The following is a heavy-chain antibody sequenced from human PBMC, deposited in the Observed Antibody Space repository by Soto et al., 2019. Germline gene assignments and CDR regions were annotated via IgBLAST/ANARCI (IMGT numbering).Heavy chain of an antibody. CDR1: GFTSSNYW. D-gene: IGHD3-16*02. Sequence: EVQLVESGGGLVQPGGSLRLSCAVSGFTSSNYWMHWVRQAPGKGLVWVSRINTDGTTTTYADSVKGRFTISRDNAKNTLYLQMNSLRAEDTAVYYCAREGSSGSHRRYFFECWGQGTLVTVSS. CDR2: INTDGTTT. V-gene: IGHV3-74*01. J-gene: IGHJ4*01. CDR3: AREGSSGSHRRYFFEC.